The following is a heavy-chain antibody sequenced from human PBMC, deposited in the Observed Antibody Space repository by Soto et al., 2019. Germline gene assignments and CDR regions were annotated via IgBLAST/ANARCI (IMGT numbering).Heavy chain of an antibody. D-gene: IGHD6-6*01. Sequence: SETLSLTCTVSGGSISSSSYYWGWIRQPPGKGLEWIGSIYYSGSTYYNPSLKSRVTISVDTSKNQFSLKLSSVTAADTAVYYCARLIQQLVNYWGQGTLVTVSS. V-gene: IGHV4-39*01. J-gene: IGHJ4*02. CDR3: ARLIQQLVNY. CDR2: IYYSGST. CDR1: GGSISSSSYY.